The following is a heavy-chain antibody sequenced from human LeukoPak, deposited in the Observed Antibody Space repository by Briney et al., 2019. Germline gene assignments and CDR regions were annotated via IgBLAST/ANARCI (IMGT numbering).Heavy chain of an antibody. D-gene: IGHD3-10*02. J-gene: IGHJ6*04. V-gene: IGHV3-11*04. Sequence: GGSLRLSCAASGFTFSDYNMRCICQAPGKGLEWVSYISSSGSTIYYADSVKGRFTISRDNAKNSLYLQMNSLRAEDTAVYYCAELGITMIGGVWGKGTTVTISS. CDR3: AELGITMIGGV. CDR2: ISSSGSTI. CDR1: GFTFSDYN.